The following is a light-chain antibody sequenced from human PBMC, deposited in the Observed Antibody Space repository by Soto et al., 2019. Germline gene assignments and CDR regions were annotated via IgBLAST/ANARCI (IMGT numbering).Light chain of an antibody. Sequence: ILLTQSPGTLSLSPGERATLSCRASQSISSTYLTWYHQKPGQAPRLLIYDASRRATGIPDRFSGSGSGTEFTLTISSLQPDDFATYYCQQYNSYSRTFGQGTKVDIK. CDR3: QQYNSYSRT. CDR2: DAS. CDR1: QSISSTY. V-gene: IGKV3-20*01. J-gene: IGKJ1*01.